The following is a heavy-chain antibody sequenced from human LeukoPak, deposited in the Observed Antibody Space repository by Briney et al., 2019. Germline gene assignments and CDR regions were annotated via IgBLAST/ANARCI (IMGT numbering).Heavy chain of an antibody. Sequence: ETLSLTCAVYGGSFSGYYWSWIRQPPGKGLEWVSAISGSGGSTYYADSVKGRFTISRDNSKNTLYLQMNSLRAEDTAVYYCAKDRYSSSSVSVHWGQGTLVTVSS. D-gene: IGHD6-6*01. J-gene: IGHJ4*02. CDR3: AKDRYSSSSVSVH. V-gene: IGHV3-23*01. CDR2: ISGSGGST. CDR1: GGSFSGYY.